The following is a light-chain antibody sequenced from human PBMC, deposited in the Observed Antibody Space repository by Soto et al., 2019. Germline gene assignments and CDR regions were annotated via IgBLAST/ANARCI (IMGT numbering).Light chain of an antibody. Sequence: EIVLTQSPATLSLSPGERATLSCWASQSVSSYLAWYQQKPGQAPRLLIYDASNGATGIPARFSGSGSGTDFTLTISSLEPEDFAVYYCQQRSNWPTFGQGTKVDI. CDR2: DAS. J-gene: IGKJ1*01. CDR3: QQRSNWPT. CDR1: QSVSSY. V-gene: IGKV3-11*01.